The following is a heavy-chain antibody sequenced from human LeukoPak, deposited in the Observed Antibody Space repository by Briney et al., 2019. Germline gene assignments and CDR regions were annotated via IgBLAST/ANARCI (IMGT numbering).Heavy chain of an antibody. D-gene: IGHD2-2*01. CDR1: GGTFSSYA. V-gene: IGHV1-69*13. J-gene: IGHJ3*02. CDR3: ARAGYCSSTSCYDAFDI. Sequence: GASVKVSCKASGGTFSSYAISWVRQAPGQGLEWMGGIIPIFGTANYAQKFQGRVTITADESTSPAYMELSSLRSEDTAVYYCARAGYCSSTSCYDAFDIWGQGTMVTVSS. CDR2: IIPIFGTA.